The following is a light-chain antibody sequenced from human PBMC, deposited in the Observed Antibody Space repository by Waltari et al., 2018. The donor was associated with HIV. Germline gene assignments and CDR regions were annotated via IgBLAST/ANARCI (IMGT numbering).Light chain of an antibody. V-gene: IGLV6-57*01. J-gene: IGLJ3*02. CDR1: SGSIASHY. CDR2: EDN. CDR3: QSYDSSNQGV. Sequence: NFMLTQPHSVSESPGTTVTISCTRTSGSIASHYVQWAQQRPGSSPTTVIYEDNQRPSGVPDRFSGSIDSSSNSASLTISGLKTEDEADYYCQSYDSSNQGVFGGGTKLTVL.